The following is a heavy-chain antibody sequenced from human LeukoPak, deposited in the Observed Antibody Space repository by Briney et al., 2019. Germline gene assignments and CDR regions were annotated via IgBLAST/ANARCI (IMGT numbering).Heavy chain of an antibody. CDR1: GFTVSSNY. CDR2: IYSGGST. CDR3: ARASYDSSGYPTVDY. V-gene: IGHV3-53*01. D-gene: IGHD3-22*01. J-gene: IGHJ4*02. Sequence: GGSLRLSCAASGFTVSSNYMSWVRRAPGKGLEWFSVIYSGGSTYYADSVKGRFTISRDNSKNTLYLQMNSLRAEDTAVYYCARASYDSSGYPTVDYWGQGTLVTVSS.